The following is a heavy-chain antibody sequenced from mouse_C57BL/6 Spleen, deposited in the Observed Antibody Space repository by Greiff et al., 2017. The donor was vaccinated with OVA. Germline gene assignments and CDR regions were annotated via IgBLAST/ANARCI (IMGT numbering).Heavy chain of an antibody. CDR2: IRNKANGYTT. V-gene: IGHV7-3*01. Sequence: EVNLVESGGGLVQPGGSLSLSCAASGFTFTDYYMSWVRQPPGKALEWLGFIRNKANGYTTEYSASVKGRFTISRDNSQSILYLQMNALRAEDSATYYCARLYGNYFDYWGQGTTLTVSS. J-gene: IGHJ2*01. CDR1: GFTFTDYY. D-gene: IGHD2-1*01. CDR3: ARLYGNYFDY.